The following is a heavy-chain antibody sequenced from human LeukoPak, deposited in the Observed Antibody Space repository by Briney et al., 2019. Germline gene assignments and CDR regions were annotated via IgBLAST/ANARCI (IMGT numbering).Heavy chain of an antibody. CDR2: IGGSGTRT. J-gene: IGHJ4*02. Sequence: GGSLRLSCSASGFTFTTYGMNWVRQPPGRGLEWVSGIGGSGTRTYYADSVKGRFTISRDNSKNTLYLQMSSLREEDTAVYYCAKDSHWILFDDWGQGTLVTVSS. CDR3: AKDSHWILFDD. CDR1: GFTFTTYG. D-gene: IGHD2-2*03. V-gene: IGHV3-23*01.